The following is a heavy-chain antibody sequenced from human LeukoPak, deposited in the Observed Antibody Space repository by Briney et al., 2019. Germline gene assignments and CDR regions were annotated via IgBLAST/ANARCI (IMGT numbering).Heavy chain of an antibody. Sequence: SETLSLTCTVSGGSISSSSYYWGWIRQPPGKGLEWIGSIYYSGSTYYNPSLKSRVTISVDTSKNQFPLKLSSVTAADTAVYYCASGYGDYQDDAFDIWGQGTVVTVSS. V-gene: IGHV4-39*01. D-gene: IGHD4-17*01. CDR3: ASGYGDYQDDAFDI. J-gene: IGHJ3*02. CDR2: IYYSGST. CDR1: GGSISSSSYY.